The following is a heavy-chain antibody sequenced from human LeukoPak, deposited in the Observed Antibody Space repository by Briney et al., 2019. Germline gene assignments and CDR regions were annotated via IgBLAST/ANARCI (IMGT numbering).Heavy chain of an antibody. D-gene: IGHD3-22*01. CDR1: GGSFSGYY. CDR2: INHSGST. Sequence: PAETLSLTCAAYGGSFSGYYWSWVRQPPGKGLEWVGEINHSGSTNYNPSVKRRVTISVDTSKNQFSLNKSSVTAADTAVYYCARGAAGEGRLVITWFDPWGQGTLVTVSS. J-gene: IGHJ5*02. CDR3: ARGAAGEGRLVITWFDP. V-gene: IGHV4-34*01.